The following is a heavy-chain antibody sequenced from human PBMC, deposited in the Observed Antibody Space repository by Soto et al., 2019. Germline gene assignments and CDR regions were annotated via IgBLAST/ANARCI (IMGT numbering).Heavy chain of an antibody. V-gene: IGHV3-7*03. Sequence: EVQLVESGGGLVQPGGSLRLSCAASGFTFSSYWMSWVRQAPGKGLEWVANIKQDGSEKYYVDSVKGRFTISRDNAKNSLYLQMNSLRAEDTAVYYCAREREGYYDPDAFDIWGQGTMVTVSS. D-gene: IGHD3-22*01. CDR2: IKQDGSEK. CDR1: GFTFSSYW. CDR3: AREREGYYDPDAFDI. J-gene: IGHJ3*02.